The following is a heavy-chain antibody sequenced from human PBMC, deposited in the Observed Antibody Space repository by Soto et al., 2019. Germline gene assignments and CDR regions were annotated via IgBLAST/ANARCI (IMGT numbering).Heavy chain of an antibody. CDR3: ARHDATVTTVCWFDP. J-gene: IGHJ5*02. V-gene: IGHV4-39*01. CDR2: IYYSGST. D-gene: IGHD4-17*01. Sequence: PSETLSLTCTVSGGSISSSSYYWGWIRQPPGKGLEWIGSIYYSGSTYYNPSLKSRVTISVDTSKNQFSLKLSSVTAADTAVYYCARHDATVTTVCWFDPWGQGTLVTVYS. CDR1: GGSISSSSYY.